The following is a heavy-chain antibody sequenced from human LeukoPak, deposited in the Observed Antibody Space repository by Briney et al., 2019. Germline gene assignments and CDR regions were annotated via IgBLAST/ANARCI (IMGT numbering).Heavy chain of an antibody. V-gene: IGHV4-39*01. J-gene: IGHJ5*02. Sequence: SETLSLTCTVSGGSISSSSHSWGWIRQPPGKGLEWTGSIYYTGRTYYNPSLKSRVTISVDTSKNQFSRKLSSVTAADTAVYYCAQSLGSSNWIGNWFDPWGQGTLVTVSS. CDR2: IYYTGRT. D-gene: IGHD6-13*01. CDR3: AQSLGSSNWIGNWFDP. CDR1: GGSISSSSHS.